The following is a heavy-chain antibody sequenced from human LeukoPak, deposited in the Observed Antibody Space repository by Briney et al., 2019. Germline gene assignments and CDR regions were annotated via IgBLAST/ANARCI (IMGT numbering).Heavy chain of an antibody. V-gene: IGHV3-30*03. D-gene: IGHD3-16*01. J-gene: IGHJ4*02. Sequence: GSLRLSCEGSGFIFSSFGMHWVRQVPGKGLEWVAFISFDGADKYYADSVKGRFTVSRDNPKSTLHLQLNSLRAEDTAVFYCALQDSHDLPFAFWGQGALVTVSS. CDR1: GFIFSSFG. CDR2: ISFDGADK. CDR3: ALQDSHDLPFAF.